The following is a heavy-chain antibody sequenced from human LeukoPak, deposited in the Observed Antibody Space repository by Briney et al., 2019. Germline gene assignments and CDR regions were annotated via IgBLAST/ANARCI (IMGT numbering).Heavy chain of an antibody. CDR1: GFTFSSYS. Sequence: GGSLRLSCAASGFTFSSYSMNWVRQAPGKGLEWVSYISSSSSTIYYADSVKGRFTISRDNAKNSLYLQMNCLRAEDTAVYYCARVLHKRNYDSSVYYGYWGQGTLVTVSS. CDR2: ISSSSSTI. J-gene: IGHJ4*02. D-gene: IGHD3-22*01. V-gene: IGHV3-48*01. CDR3: ARVLHKRNYDSSVYYGY.